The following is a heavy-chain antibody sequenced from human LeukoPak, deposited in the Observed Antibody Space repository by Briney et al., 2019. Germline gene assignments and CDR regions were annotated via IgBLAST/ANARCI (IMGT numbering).Heavy chain of an antibody. CDR2: IWYDGSNK. Sequence: GGSLRLSCAASGFTFSSYGMHWVRQAPGKGLEWVAVIWYDGSNKYYADSVKGRFTISRDNSKNTLYLQMNSLRAEDTAVYYCARDGDYDSSGFVAFDIWGQGTMVTVSS. CDR1: GFTFSSYG. J-gene: IGHJ3*02. CDR3: ARDGDYDSSGFVAFDI. V-gene: IGHV3-33*01. D-gene: IGHD3-22*01.